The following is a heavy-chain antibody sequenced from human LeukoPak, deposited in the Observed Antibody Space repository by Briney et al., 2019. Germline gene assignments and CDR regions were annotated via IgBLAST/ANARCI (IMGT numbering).Heavy chain of an antibody. D-gene: IGHD2-2*01. V-gene: IGHV3-23*01. Sequence: GGSLRLSCAASGFTFTSYAMSGVRQAPGKGLEWVSAISGRGGSTYYADSVKGRFTISRDNSKNTLYLQMNSLRAEDTAVYYCAKEGYCSSTSCYVSRMGFDYWGQGTLVTVSS. CDR2: ISGRGGST. CDR1: GFTFTSYA. J-gene: IGHJ4*02. CDR3: AKEGYCSSTSCYVSRMGFDY.